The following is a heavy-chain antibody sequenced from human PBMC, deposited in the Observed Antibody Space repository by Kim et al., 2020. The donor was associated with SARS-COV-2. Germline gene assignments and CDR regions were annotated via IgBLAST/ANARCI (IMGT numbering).Heavy chain of an antibody. CDR3: ARLYSSGWIDAFDI. D-gene: IGHD6-19*01. CDR1: GYTFTSYA. Sequence: ASVKVSCKASGYTFTSYAMHWVRQAPGQRLEWMGWINAGNGNTKYSQKFQGRVTITRDTSASTAYMELSSLRSEDTAVYYCARLYSSGWIDAFDIWGQGTMVTVSS. J-gene: IGHJ3*02. V-gene: IGHV1-3*01. CDR2: INAGNGNT.